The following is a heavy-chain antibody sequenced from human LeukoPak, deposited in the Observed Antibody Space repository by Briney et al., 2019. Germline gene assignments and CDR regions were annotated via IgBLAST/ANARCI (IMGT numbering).Heavy chain of an antibody. CDR1: GGSFSDYY. Sequence: SETLSLTCAVYGGSFSDYYWSWIRQPPGKGLEWIGEINHSGSTNYNPSLKSRVTISVDTSKNQFSLKLSSVTAADTAVYYCAIGGWHFAFDIWGQGTMVTVSS. J-gene: IGHJ3*02. D-gene: IGHD6-19*01. CDR2: INHSGST. V-gene: IGHV4-34*01. CDR3: AIGGWHFAFDI.